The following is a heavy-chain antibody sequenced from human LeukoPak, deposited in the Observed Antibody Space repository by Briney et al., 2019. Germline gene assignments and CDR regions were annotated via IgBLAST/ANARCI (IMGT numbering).Heavy chain of an antibody. CDR2: IYYSGST. CDR1: GGSISSHY. CDR3: TRGRDVYNPYDGFDI. V-gene: IGHV4-59*11. D-gene: IGHD5-24*01. Sequence: SETLSLTCTVSGGSISSHYWSWIRQPPRKGLEWIGYIYYSGSTTYNPSLKSRVTISVDTSKSQFSLKMTSVTAADTAVYYCTRGRDVYNPYDGFDIWGQGTMVTVSS. J-gene: IGHJ3*02.